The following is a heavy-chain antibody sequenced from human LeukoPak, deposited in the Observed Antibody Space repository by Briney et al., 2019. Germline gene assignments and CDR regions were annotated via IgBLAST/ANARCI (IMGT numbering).Heavy chain of an antibody. Sequence: GGYLRLSCAASGFIFSNYDMHWVRQAPGKGLEWVAVLSSDGRNKYYADFVKGRFSITRDNSKNRMYLQMHSLRTDDTALYYCAKDLEAVTGTGYFDYWGQGTLVTVSS. CDR3: AKDLEAVTGTGYFDY. CDR1: GFIFSNYD. V-gene: IGHV3-30*18. J-gene: IGHJ4*02. CDR2: LSSDGRNK. D-gene: IGHD6-19*01.